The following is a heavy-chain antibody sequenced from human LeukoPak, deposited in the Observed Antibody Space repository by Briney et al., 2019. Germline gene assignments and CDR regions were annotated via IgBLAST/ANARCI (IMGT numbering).Heavy chain of an antibody. Sequence: GGSLRLSCAASGFTFSTYAMHWVRQGPGKGLEWVAVISYDGNNKYYADSVKGRFTISRDNSKNTLYLQMSSLSAEDTAVYYCARTTTPHYYGSGSYALGYWGQGILVTVPS. CDR2: ISYDGNNK. J-gene: IGHJ4*02. V-gene: IGHV3-30-3*01. D-gene: IGHD3-10*01. CDR1: GFTFSTYA. CDR3: ARTTTPHYYGSGSYALGY.